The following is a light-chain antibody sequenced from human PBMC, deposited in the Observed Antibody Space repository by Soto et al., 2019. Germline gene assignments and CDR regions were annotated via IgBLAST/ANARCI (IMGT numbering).Light chain of an antibody. CDR1: QSVSSY. CDR2: DAS. J-gene: IGKJ4*01. Sequence: EIVLTQSPATLSLSPGERATLSCRASQSVSSYLAWYQQKPGQAPRLLIYDASNRATGIPARFSGSGSGTDFTFTISSLEPADFAVYYCQQRSNWLTFGGGTKVEIK. CDR3: QQRSNWLT. V-gene: IGKV3-11*01.